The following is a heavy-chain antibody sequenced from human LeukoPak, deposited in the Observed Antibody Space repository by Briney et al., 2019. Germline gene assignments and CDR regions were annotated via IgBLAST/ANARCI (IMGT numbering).Heavy chain of an antibody. Sequence: PGGSLRLSCAASGFTFSSYVMRWVRQAPGKGLEWVSSISSSSSYIWYADSVKGRFTISRDNAKNSLYLQMISLRAEDTAVYYCARDKVAPATGRVGYWGQGTLVTVSS. V-gene: IGHV3-21*06. CDR2: ISSSSSYI. CDR3: ARDKVAPATGRVGY. D-gene: IGHD2-2*01. J-gene: IGHJ4*02. CDR1: GFTFSSYV.